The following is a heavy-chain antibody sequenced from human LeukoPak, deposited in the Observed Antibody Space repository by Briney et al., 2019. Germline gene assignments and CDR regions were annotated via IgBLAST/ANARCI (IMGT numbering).Heavy chain of an antibody. CDR2: ISAYNGNT. J-gene: IGHJ4*02. CDR3: ATARTYYYDSSGYYGPHFDY. CDR1: GYTFTSYG. V-gene: IGHV1-18*01. D-gene: IGHD3-22*01. Sequence: ASVKVSCKASGYTFTSYGISWVRQAPGQGPEWMGWISAYNGNTNYAQKLQGRVTMTTDTSTSTAYMELSSLRSEDTAVYYCATARTYYYDSSGYYGPHFDYWGQGTLVTVSS.